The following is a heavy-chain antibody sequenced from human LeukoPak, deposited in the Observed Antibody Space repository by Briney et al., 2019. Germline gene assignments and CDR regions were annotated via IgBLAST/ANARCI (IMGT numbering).Heavy chain of an antibody. CDR3: ARDDFYYYYGMDV. Sequence: GGSLRLSCAASGFTFSSYSMNWVRQAPGKGLEWVSSISSSSSYIYYADSVKGRFTISRDNAKNSLYLQMNGLRAEDTAVYYCARDDFYYYYGMDVWGQGTTVTVSS. V-gene: IGHV3-21*01. J-gene: IGHJ6*02. CDR2: ISSSSSYI. D-gene: IGHD2-21*02. CDR1: GFTFSSYS.